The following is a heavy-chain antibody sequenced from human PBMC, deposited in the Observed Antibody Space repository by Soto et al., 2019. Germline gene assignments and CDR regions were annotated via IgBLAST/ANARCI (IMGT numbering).Heavy chain of an antibody. V-gene: IGHV1-69*12. CDR1: GGTFSSYA. CDR3: ARDRGIAAAGTDAFDI. D-gene: IGHD6-13*01. J-gene: IGHJ3*02. CDR2: IIPIFGTA. Sequence: QVQLVQSGAEVKKPGSSVKVSCKASGGTFSSYAISWVRQAPGQGLEWMGGIIPIFGTANYAQKFQGRVTITADESASTAYMELSSLRSEDTAVYYCARDRGIAAAGTDAFDIWGQGTMVTVSS.